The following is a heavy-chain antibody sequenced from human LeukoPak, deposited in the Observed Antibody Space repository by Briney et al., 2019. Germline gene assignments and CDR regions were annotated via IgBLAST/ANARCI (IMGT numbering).Heavy chain of an antibody. J-gene: IGHJ6*02. CDR3: ARAGLRNYYYYGMDV. V-gene: IGHV4-59*01. Sequence: PSETLSLTCTVSGGSISSYYWSWIRQPPGKGLEWIGYIYYSVSTNYNPSLKSRVTISVDTSKNQFSLKLSSVTAADTAVYYCARAGLRNYYYYGMDVWGQGTTVTVSS. CDR2: IYYSVST. CDR1: GGSISSYY.